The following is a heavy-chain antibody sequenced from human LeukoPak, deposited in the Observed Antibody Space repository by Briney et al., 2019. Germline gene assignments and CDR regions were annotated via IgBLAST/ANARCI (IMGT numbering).Heavy chain of an antibody. CDR1: GGTFSSYA. CDR2: IIPIFGTA. Sequence: EASVKVSCKPSGGTFSSYAISWVRQAPGQGLEWMGGIIPIFGTANYAQKFQGRVTITADESTSTAYMELSSLRSEDTAVYYCARDGGGSYWYFDYWGQGTLVTVSS. CDR3: ARDGGGSYWYFDY. J-gene: IGHJ4*02. D-gene: IGHD1-26*01. V-gene: IGHV1-69*13.